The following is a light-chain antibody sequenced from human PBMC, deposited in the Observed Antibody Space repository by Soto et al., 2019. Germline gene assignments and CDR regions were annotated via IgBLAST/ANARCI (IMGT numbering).Light chain of an antibody. CDR2: EVS. CDR1: SSDVGGYNY. CDR3: SSFTSINTWV. J-gene: IGLJ3*02. V-gene: IGLV2-14*01. Sequence: QSALTQPASVSGSPGQSITISCTGTSSDVGGYNYVSWYQQHPGKAPKLKIYEVSNRPSGVSDRFSGSKSGNTASLTISGLQAEEEADYYCSSFTSINTWVFGGGTKLTVL.